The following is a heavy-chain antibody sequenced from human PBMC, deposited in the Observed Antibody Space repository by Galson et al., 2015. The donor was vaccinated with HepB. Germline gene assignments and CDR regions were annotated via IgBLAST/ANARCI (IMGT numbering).Heavy chain of an antibody. Sequence: CAISGDSVSSNSAAWNWIRQSPSRGLEWLGRTYYRSKWYNDYAVSVKSRITINPDTSENQFSLQLNSVTPEDTAVYYCARVKGGYDVWGGLFYFDYWGQGTLVTVSS. V-gene: IGHV6-1*01. CDR2: TYYRSKWYN. D-gene: IGHD5-12*01. J-gene: IGHJ4*02. CDR3: ARVKGGYDVWGGLFYFDY. CDR1: GDSVSSNSAA.